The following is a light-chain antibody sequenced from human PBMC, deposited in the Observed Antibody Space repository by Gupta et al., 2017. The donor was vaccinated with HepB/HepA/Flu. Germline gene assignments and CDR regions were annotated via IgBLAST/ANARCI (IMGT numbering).Light chain of an antibody. CDR1: SSDILTYKY. CDR2: DVS. CDR3: SSYTSRSTV. V-gene: IGLV2-14*01. Sequence: ALPPPPSAPGSPAKPFTVSCTGTSSDILTYKYFSWYQQHPGKAPKVLISDVSDWPAGVSERFSGSKSGNTAYLTIAGLQAEDEADYYCSSYTSRSTVFGGGTKLTVL. J-gene: IGLJ3*02.